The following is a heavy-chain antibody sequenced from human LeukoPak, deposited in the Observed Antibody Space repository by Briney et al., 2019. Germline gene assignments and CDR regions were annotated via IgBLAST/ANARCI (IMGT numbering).Heavy chain of an antibody. J-gene: IGHJ1*01. CDR2: IYYSGST. CDR1: GGSISSSSYF. V-gene: IGHV4-61*01. Sequence: SETLSLTCTVSGGSISSSSYFWSWIRQPPGKGLEWIGYIYYSGSTNYNPSLKSRVTISVDTSKNQFSLKLNSVTATDTAVYYCARANSPRDFQHWGQGTLVTVPS. CDR3: ARANSPRDFQH. D-gene: IGHD3-10*01.